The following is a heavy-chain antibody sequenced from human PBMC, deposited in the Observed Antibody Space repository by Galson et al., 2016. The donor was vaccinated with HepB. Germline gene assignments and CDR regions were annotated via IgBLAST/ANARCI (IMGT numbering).Heavy chain of an antibody. CDR1: GFTFRSYG. CDR2: ITYHGRNQ. D-gene: IGHD1-1*01. Sequence: SLRLSCAASGFTFRSYGLQRVRQAPGKGPEWLAIITYHGRNQFYADSVKGRFTISRVDSRNSVYLQMDSLREEDTAVYYCGKWDWNDPADWGQGTLVSVSS. CDR3: GKWDWNDPAD. V-gene: IGHV3-30*03. J-gene: IGHJ4*02.